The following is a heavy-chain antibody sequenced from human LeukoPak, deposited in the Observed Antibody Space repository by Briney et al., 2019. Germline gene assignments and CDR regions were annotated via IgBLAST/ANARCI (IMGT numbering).Heavy chain of an antibody. CDR1: GFTFNSYA. D-gene: IGHD2-2*01. Sequence: GGSLRLSCAASGFTFNSYAMSWVRQAPGKGLEWVSAISGSGASTYYADAVKGRFTISRDNSKNTLYLQMNSLRDEDTAVYYCAKGNIAELPAAPYYWGQGTLVTVSS. CDR2: ISGSGAST. J-gene: IGHJ4*02. CDR3: AKGNIAELPAAPYY. V-gene: IGHV3-23*01.